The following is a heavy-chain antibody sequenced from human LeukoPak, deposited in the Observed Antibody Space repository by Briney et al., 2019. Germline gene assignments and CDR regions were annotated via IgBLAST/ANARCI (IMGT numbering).Heavy chain of an antibody. V-gene: IGHV3-30-3*01. D-gene: IGHD3-22*01. J-gene: IGHJ4*02. CDR3: ARGIGYYDSSGYEGIDY. Sequence: GGSLRLSCAASGFTFSSYAMHWVRQAPGKGLEWVAVISYDGSNKYYADSVKGRFTISRDNSKNTLYLQMNSLRAEDTAVYYCARGIGYYDSSGYEGIDYWGQGTLVTVSS. CDR2: ISYDGSNK. CDR1: GFTFSSYA.